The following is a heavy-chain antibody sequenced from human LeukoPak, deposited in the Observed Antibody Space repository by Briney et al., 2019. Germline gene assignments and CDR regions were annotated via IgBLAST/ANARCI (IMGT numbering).Heavy chain of an antibody. CDR2: ISGSGGST. CDR1: GFTFSSYA. J-gene: IGHJ4*02. V-gene: IGHV3-23*01. D-gene: IGHD3-3*01. Sequence: HPGGSLRLSCAASGFTFSSYAMSWVRQAPGKGLEWVSAISGSGGSTYYADSVKGRFTISRDNSKNTLYLQMNSLRAEDTAVYYCARVPKGDYDFWSGYYGYWGQGTLVTVSS. CDR3: ARVPKGDYDFWSGYYGY.